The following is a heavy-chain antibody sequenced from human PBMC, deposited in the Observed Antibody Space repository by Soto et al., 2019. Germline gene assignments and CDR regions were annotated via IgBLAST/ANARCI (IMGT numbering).Heavy chain of an antibody. V-gene: IGHV2-5*02. J-gene: IGHJ5*01. CDR3: AHREVDGIREVMRWFDP. CDR1: GFSLTTTGVG. Sequence: QITLRESGPTLVKPTQTLTLTCTFSGFSLTTTGVGVGWFRQPPGRALEWLALIYWDDDKRYSPSLKNRLTITKDTSKNQVGLTMSNMDPVDTATFYGAHREVDGIREVMRWFDPWGQGILVTVSS. D-gene: IGHD3-10*01. CDR2: IYWDDDK.